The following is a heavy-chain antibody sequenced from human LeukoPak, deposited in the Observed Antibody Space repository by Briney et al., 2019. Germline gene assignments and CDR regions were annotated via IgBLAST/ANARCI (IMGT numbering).Heavy chain of an antibody. V-gene: IGHV1-69*04. CDR3: ARSEDYYDSSGYYYGY. J-gene: IGHJ4*02. CDR2: IIPILGIA. Sequence: ASVMVSCKASGGTFSSYAISWVRQAPGQGLEWMGRIIPILGIANYAQKFQGRVTITADKSTSTAYMELSSLRSEDTAVYYCARSEDYYDSSGYYYGYWGQGTLVTVSS. D-gene: IGHD3-22*01. CDR1: GGTFSSYA.